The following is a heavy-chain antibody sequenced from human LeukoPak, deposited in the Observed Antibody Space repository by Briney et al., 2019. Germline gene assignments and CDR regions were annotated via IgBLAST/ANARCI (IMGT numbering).Heavy chain of an antibody. CDR3: ARVGGGWDDYYYYYYMDV. J-gene: IGHJ6*03. CDR2: IYTSGST. Sequence: SETLSLTCTVSGGSISSYYWSWIRQPAGKGLEWIRRIYTSGSTNYNPSLKSRVTMSVDTSKNQFSLKLSSVTAADTAVYYCARVGGGWDDYYYYYYMDVWGKGTTVTVSS. D-gene: IGHD6-19*01. CDR1: GGSISSYY. V-gene: IGHV4-4*07.